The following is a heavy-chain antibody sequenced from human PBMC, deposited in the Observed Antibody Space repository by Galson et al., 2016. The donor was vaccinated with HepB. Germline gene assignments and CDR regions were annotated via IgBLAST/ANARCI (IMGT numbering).Heavy chain of an antibody. Sequence: QSGAEVKKPGESLKISCKGSGYSFSSYWIAWVRQMPGKGLEWMGIIQPIDSDIRYSPSFQGRVTISADTSLSTAYLQWSSLNASDTAIYYCARHDRISQYFFGMDVWGKGTAVTVSS. CDR1: GYSFSSYW. J-gene: IGHJ6*04. D-gene: IGHD2/OR15-2a*01. CDR2: IQPIDSDI. V-gene: IGHV5-51*01. CDR3: ARHDRISQYFFGMDV.